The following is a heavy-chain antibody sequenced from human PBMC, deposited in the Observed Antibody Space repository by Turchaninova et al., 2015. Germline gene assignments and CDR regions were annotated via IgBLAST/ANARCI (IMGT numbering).Heavy chain of an antibody. V-gene: IGHV3-49*04. J-gene: IGHJ3*02. Sequence: EVQVVESGGRLVKSGRALRVSCAAAGCKFGDYERRWVGQAQGKGVKWEVSIRSKTYDGTTEYDASVRGRFTISRDDSKGIAYLQMNSLKIEDTAVYYCSKKGVPGMYGFEIWGQGTMVTVSS. CDR1: GCKFGDYE. CDR3: SKKGVPGMYGFEI. D-gene: IGHD1-1*01. CDR2: IRSKTYDGTT.